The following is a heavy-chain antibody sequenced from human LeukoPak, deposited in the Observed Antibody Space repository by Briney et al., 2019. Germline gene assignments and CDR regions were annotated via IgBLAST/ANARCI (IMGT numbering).Heavy chain of an antibody. Sequence: PGGSLRLSCAASGFTFSSYSMNWVRQAPGKGLEWVSSISSSSSYIYYADSVKGRFTISRDNAKNSLYLQMNSLRAEDTAVNYCARANSGYVVYWGQGTLVTVSS. CDR3: ARANSGYVVY. V-gene: IGHV3-21*01. D-gene: IGHD5-18*01. CDR2: ISSSSSYI. J-gene: IGHJ4*02. CDR1: GFTFSSYS.